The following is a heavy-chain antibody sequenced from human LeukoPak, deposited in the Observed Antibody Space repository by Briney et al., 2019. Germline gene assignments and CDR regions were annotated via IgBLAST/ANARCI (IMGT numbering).Heavy chain of an antibody. Sequence: GGSLRLSCAASGFTFSSYAMSWVRQAPGKGLEWVSAISCSGGSTYYADSVKGRVTISRDNSKNTLYLQMNSLRAEDTAVYYCAKLVFGDSSGFVGYWGQGTLVTVSS. D-gene: IGHD3-22*01. V-gene: IGHV3-23*01. CDR2: ISCSGGST. CDR1: GFTFSSYA. CDR3: AKLVFGDSSGFVGY. J-gene: IGHJ4*02.